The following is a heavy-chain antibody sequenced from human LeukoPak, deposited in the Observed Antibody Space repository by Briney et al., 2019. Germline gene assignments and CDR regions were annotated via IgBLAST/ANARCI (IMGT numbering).Heavy chain of an antibody. D-gene: IGHD5-24*01. CDR2: ISVSGTT. CDR1: GGSISGNA. CDR3: ARHRNTGDNYEAVDI. V-gene: IGHV4-59*08. J-gene: IGHJ3*02. Sequence: PSETLSLTCIVSGGSISGNAWNWVRPPPGGGLEWVGNISVSGTTNYNPSLKSRVTISVATSKSQFSLQLSSVTAADTAVYYCARHRNTGDNYEAVDIWGQGTMVTVSS.